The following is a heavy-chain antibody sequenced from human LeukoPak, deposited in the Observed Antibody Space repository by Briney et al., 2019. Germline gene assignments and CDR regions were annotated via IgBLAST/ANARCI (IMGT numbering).Heavy chain of an antibody. Sequence: SVKVSCKASGGTFSSCAISWVRQAPGQGLEWMGGIIPIFGTAGYAQKFQGRVTITADESTSTAYMELSSLKSEDTAVYYCARGVVGATTGAYSFDYWGQGTLVTVSS. J-gene: IGHJ4*02. CDR3: ARGVVGATTGAYSFDY. CDR2: IIPIFGTA. D-gene: IGHD1-26*01. V-gene: IGHV1-69*01. CDR1: GGTFSSCA.